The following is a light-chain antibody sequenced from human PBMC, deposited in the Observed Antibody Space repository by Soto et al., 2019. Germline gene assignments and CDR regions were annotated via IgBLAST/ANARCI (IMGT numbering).Light chain of an antibody. CDR3: AAWDDSLSGRV. CDR2: SNN. Sequence: QSVLTQPPSASGTPGQRVTISCSGSSSNIGSNYVYWYQQLPGPAPKLLIYSNNQRPSGVPDRFSGSKSGTSASLAISGLRSEDEADYYCAAWDDSLSGRVFGGGTKVTVL. V-gene: IGLV1-47*02. CDR1: SSNIGSNY. J-gene: IGLJ3*02.